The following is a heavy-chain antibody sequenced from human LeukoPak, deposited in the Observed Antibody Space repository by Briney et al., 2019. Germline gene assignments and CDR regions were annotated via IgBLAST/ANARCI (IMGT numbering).Heavy chain of an antibody. Sequence: SETLSLTCAVYGGSFSGYYWSWIRQPPGKGLEWFGEINHSGSTNYNPSLKSRVTISVDTSKNQFSLKLSSVTAADTAVYYCARHVVSGWSGYFDFWGQGTLVTVSS. J-gene: IGHJ5*01. V-gene: IGHV4-34*01. CDR2: INHSGST. CDR3: ARHVVSGWSGYFDF. CDR1: GGSFSGYY. D-gene: IGHD3-3*01.